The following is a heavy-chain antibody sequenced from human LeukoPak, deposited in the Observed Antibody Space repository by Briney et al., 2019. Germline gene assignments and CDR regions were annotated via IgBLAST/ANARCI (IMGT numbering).Heavy chain of an antibody. Sequence: PGGSLRLSCAASGFNFRSYRMNWVRQTPGKGLEWVSSIIMSTSYIYYADSVKGRFIISRDNAQNSLYLQMNSLRAEDTAIYYCARGVVIVPAAHTDYYHYGMDVWGQGTTVTVSS. D-gene: IGHD2-2*01. V-gene: IGHV3-21*01. CDR3: ARGVVIVPAAHTDYYHYGMDV. CDR2: IIMSTSYI. J-gene: IGHJ6*02. CDR1: GFNFRSYR.